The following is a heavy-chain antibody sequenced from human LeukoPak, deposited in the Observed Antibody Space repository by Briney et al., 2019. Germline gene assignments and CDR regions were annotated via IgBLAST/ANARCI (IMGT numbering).Heavy chain of an antibody. J-gene: IGHJ4*02. D-gene: IGHD3-10*01. CDR1: GYTFTGYY. Sequence: ASVKVSCKASGYTFTGYYMHWVRQAPGQGLEWMGWINPNGGGTNYAQKFQGRVTMTRDTSISTAYMELSRLRSDDTAVYYCAREVLLWFGELPDWGQGTLVTVSS. CDR2: INPNGGGT. CDR3: AREVLLWFGELPD. V-gene: IGHV1-2*02.